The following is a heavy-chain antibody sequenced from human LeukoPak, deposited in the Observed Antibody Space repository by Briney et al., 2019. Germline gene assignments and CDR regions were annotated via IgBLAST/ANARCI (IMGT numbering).Heavy chain of an antibody. CDR2: MNPNSGNT. CDR1: GYTFIDYD. Sequence: EASVKVSCKASGYTFIDYDFNWVRQATGQGLEWMGWMNPNSGNTGYAQKFHGRVTITRDTSINTAYMELSSLRSEDTAVYYCVRLMVRGAIGPWGQGTLVTVSS. D-gene: IGHD3-10*01. V-gene: IGHV1-8*02. CDR3: VRLMVRGAIGP. J-gene: IGHJ5*02.